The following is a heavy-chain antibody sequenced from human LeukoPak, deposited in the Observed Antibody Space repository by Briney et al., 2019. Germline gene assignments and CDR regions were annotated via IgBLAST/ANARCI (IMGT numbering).Heavy chain of an antibody. V-gene: IGHV3-74*03. CDR1: GFTFSSYW. Sequence: GGSLRLLYAAYGFTFSSYWLHWARQAPGRGLVGVPRLNSDGCSTMYADSVQGRFTISRDNAKSTVFLQMHRLRAEDTAVYFCARDLTGSVQDYWGQGTLVTVSS. CDR3: ARDLTGSVQDY. J-gene: IGHJ4*02. CDR2: LNSDGCST. D-gene: IGHD3-9*01.